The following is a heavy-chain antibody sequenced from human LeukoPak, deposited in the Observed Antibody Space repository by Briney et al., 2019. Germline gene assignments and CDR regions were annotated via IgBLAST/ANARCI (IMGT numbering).Heavy chain of an antibody. CDR1: GYTFTSYG. CDR3: ARGIMTTEFDY. D-gene: IGHD4-11*01. J-gene: IGHJ4*02. CDR2: ISAYNGNT. V-gene: IGHV1-18*01. Sequence: ASVNVSCKASGYTFTSYGISWVRQAPGQGLEWMGWISAYNGNTNYAHKLQGRVTMTTDTSTSTAYMELSSLRSDDTAVYYCARGIMTTEFDYWGQGTLVTVSS.